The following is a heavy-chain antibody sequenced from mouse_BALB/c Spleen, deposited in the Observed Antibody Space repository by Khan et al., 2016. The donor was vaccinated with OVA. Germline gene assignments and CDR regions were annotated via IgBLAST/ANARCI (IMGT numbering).Heavy chain of an antibody. D-gene: IGHD1-1*01. J-gene: IGHJ3*01. V-gene: IGHV5-6*01. CDR1: GFTFSTYG. Sequence: EVELVESGGDLVKPGGSLKLSCAASGFTFSTYGMSWVRQTPDKRLEWVATVSTGGGYTYYPDSVKGRFTISRDNAKNTLYLQMSGLKSEDTDMCDCTRLAYYYDSEGFAYWGQGTLVTVSA. CDR2: VSTGGGYT. CDR3: TRLAYYYDSEGFAY.